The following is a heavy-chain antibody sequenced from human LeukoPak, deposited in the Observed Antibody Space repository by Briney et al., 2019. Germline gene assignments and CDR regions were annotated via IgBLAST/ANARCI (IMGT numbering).Heavy chain of an antibody. CDR1: GFTFSSYV. V-gene: IGHV3-23*01. D-gene: IGHD5-12*01. CDR2: ISGSGYST. Sequence: GGSLRLSCAASGFTFSSYVMSWVRQAPGKGLEWVSAISGSGYSTYYADYVKGRFTISRDNSNNTLYLQMNSLRAEDTAVYYCAKEKRGYSGYALSYWGQGTLVTVSS. J-gene: IGHJ4*02. CDR3: AKEKRGYSGYALSY.